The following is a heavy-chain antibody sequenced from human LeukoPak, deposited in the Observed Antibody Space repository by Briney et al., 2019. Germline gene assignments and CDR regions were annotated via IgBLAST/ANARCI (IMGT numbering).Heavy chain of an antibody. V-gene: IGHV1-2*02. CDR2: INPNSGGT. CDR3: TRDRGTYNWFDP. Sequence: ASVKVSCKASGYTFTGYYIHWVRQAPGQGLEWMGWINPNSGGTSCAQKFQGRVTMTTDTSISTAFMELSRLTSDDTALYYCTRDRGTYNWFDPWGQGTLVTVSS. CDR1: GYTFTGYY. D-gene: IGHD5-24*01. J-gene: IGHJ5*02.